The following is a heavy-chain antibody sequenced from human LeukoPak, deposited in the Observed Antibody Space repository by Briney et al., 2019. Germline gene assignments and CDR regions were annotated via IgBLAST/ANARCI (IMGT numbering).Heavy chain of an antibody. CDR1: GFTFSGSN. D-gene: IGHD1/OR15-1a*01. Sequence: GGSLRLSCAASGFTFSGSNMHWVRQAPGKGLEWAGRIRSKANSYAAVYAESVKGRFTISRDDSKNTAYLQMNSLKTEDTAVYYCSTRITGTTGTDYWGQGTLVTVSS. J-gene: IGHJ4*02. V-gene: IGHV3-73*01. CDR2: IRSKANSYAA. CDR3: STRITGTTGTDY.